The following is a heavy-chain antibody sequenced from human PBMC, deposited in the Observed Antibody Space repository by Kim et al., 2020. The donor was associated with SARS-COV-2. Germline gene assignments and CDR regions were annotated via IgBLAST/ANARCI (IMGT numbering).Heavy chain of an antibody. CDR1: GGSISIYY. D-gene: IGHD1-1*01. Sequence: SETLSLTCTVSGGSISIYYWSWIRQSPRNGLEWIGYISYTGSTDYNPSLKSRVSISVDTSNNQFSLRLSSVTAADTAVSYCAREGNAGTEAYGFDIWGQG. V-gene: IGHV4-59*01. CDR3: AREGNAGTEAYGFDI. CDR2: ISYTGST. J-gene: IGHJ3*02.